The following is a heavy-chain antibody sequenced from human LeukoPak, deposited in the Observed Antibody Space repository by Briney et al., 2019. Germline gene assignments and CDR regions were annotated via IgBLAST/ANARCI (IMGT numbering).Heavy chain of an antibody. V-gene: IGHV3-23*01. CDR3: AKDGRITIFGVGFWDI. CDR1: GFTFSSYE. D-gene: IGHD3-3*01. Sequence: GGSLRLSCAASGFTFSSYEMNWVRQAPGKGLEWVSAISGSGGSTYYADSVKGRFTISRDNSKNTLYLQMNSLRAEDTAVYYCAKDGRITIFGVGFWDIWGQGTMVTVSS. J-gene: IGHJ3*02. CDR2: ISGSGGST.